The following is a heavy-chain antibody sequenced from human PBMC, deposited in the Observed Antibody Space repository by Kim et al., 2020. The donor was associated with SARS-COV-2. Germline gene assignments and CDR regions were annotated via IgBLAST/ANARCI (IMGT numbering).Heavy chain of an antibody. Sequence: GGSLRLSCEGSGFTFSSYAISWVRQAPGRGPEWVARVNNGGNPSYADSAKGRLIAFRDNARNTPLLQMDSLRAADTAPYYCATEHESCGLPIFDQWVPGT. D-gene: IGHD3-10*01. V-gene: IGHV3-23*01. CDR3: ATEHESCGLPIFDQ. CDR2: VNNGGNP. CDR1: GFTFSSYA. J-gene: IGHJ4*02.